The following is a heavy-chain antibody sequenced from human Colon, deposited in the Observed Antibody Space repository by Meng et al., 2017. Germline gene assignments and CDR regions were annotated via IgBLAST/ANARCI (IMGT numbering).Heavy chain of an antibody. D-gene: IGHD3-9*01. J-gene: IGHJ4*02. Sequence: QPRQVGAGLFKPSETLALTCAVYGGSFSDYYLTGIRQPPGKGLEWVGEIHPSGSTYYSPSLQSRVTITLDTSKNQFSLTLSSMTAADTAVYYCARGVDWAKSGNFWGQGTLVTVSS. CDR2: IHPSGST. CDR1: GGSFSDYY. V-gene: IGHV4-34*01. CDR3: ARGVDWAKSGNF.